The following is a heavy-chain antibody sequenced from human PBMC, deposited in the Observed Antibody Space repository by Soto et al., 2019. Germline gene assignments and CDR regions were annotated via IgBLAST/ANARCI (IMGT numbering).Heavy chain of an antibody. D-gene: IGHD3-10*01. CDR3: ARDSPYYGSGSSYYYYGMDV. Sequence: QVQLVQSGAEVKKPGASVKVSCKASGYTFTSYGISWVRQAPGQGREWMGWISADNGNTNYAQKLQGRVTMTTDTSTRTAYMERRSLRSEDTAVYYCARDSPYYGSGSSYYYYGMDVWGQGTTVTVSS. J-gene: IGHJ6*02. CDR1: GYTFTSYG. CDR2: ISADNGNT. V-gene: IGHV1-18*01.